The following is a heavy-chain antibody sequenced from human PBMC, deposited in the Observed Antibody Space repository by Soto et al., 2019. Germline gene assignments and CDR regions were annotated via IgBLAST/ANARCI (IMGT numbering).Heavy chain of an antibody. Sequence: PGGSLRLSCAASGFTFSSYAMCWVRQAPGKGLEWVSAISGSGGSTYYADSVKGRFTISRDNSKNTLYLQMNSLRAEDTAVYYCAKGRITGTTFPYYFDYWGQGTLVTVSS. CDR3: AKGRITGTTFPYYFDY. CDR2: ISGSGGST. CDR1: GFTFSSYA. D-gene: IGHD1-7*01. J-gene: IGHJ4*02. V-gene: IGHV3-23*01.